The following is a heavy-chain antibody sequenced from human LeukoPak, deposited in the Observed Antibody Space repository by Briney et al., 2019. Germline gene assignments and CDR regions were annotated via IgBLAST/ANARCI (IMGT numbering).Heavy chain of an antibody. D-gene: IGHD3-3*01. CDR1: GFTFSNYW. CDR3: ARALSG. CDR2: IKQDGSER. J-gene: IGHJ4*02. Sequence: GGSLRLSCAASGFTFSNYWMHWVRQAPGKGLEWVANIKQDGSERYCVGSVKGRFSISRDNAKNSVYLQMNNLGAEDTAVYYCARALSGWGQGTLVTVSS. V-gene: IGHV3-7*03.